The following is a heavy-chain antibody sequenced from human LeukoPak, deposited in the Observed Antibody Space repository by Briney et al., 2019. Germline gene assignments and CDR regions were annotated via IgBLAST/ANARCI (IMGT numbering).Heavy chain of an antibody. CDR2: IYHSGST. CDR1: GYSISSGYY. CDR3: ARASYCSSTSCYYEGAFDI. V-gene: IGHV4-38-2*02. D-gene: IGHD2-2*01. Sequence: SETLSHTCTVSGYSISSGYYWGWIRQPPGKGLEWIGSIYHSGSTYYNPSLKSRVTISVDTSKNQFSLKLSSVTAADTAVYYCARASYCSSTSCYYEGAFDIWGQGTMVTVSS. J-gene: IGHJ3*02.